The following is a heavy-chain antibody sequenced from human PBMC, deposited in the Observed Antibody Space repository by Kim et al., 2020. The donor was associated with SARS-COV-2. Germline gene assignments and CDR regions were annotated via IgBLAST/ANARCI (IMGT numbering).Heavy chain of an antibody. D-gene: IGHD6-13*01. CDR2: IYPGDSDT. Sequence: GESLKISCKGSGYSFTSYWIGWVRQMPGKGLEWMGIIYPGDSDTRYSPSFQGQVTIPADKSISTAYLPWSSLKASDTAMYYCARYSSSWYPHYYYGMDVWGQGTTVTVSS. CDR3: ARYSSSWYPHYYYGMDV. V-gene: IGHV5-51*01. CDR1: GYSFTSYW. J-gene: IGHJ6*02.